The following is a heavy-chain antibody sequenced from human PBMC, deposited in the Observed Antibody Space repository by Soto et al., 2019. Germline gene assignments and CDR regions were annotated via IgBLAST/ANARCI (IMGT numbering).Heavy chain of an antibody. J-gene: IGHJ6*02. CDR2: TNTDGLS. CDR1: GVSIASSG. CDR3: ARVPVAVAATEDYYGLDV. Sequence: PXATLCRPVSVLGVSIASSGWGWIRRSAGGGLEWLGRTNTDGLSTESPSFTSQRTMSLDTAKTQGSLRLISVTAADTAAYFCARVPVAVAATEDYYGLDVWGQGTTVTVSS. V-gene: IGHV4-4*07. D-gene: IGHD2-15*01.